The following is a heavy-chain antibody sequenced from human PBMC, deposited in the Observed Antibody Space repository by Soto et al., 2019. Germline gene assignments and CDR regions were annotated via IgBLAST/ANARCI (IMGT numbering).Heavy chain of an antibody. CDR3: ASQGGGSTYYDFWSGYYPFDY. CDR2: INHSGST. Sequence: SETLSLTCAVYGGSFSGYYWSWIRQPPGKGLEWIGEINHSGSTNYNPSLKSRVTISVDTSKNQFSLKLSSVTAADTAVDYCASQGGGSTYYDFWSGYYPFDYCSQGTLVTVSS. J-gene: IGHJ4*02. V-gene: IGHV4-34*01. D-gene: IGHD3-3*01. CDR1: GGSFSGYY.